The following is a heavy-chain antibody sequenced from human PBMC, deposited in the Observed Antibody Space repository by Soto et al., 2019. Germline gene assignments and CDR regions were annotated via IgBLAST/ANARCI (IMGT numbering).Heavy chain of an antibody. D-gene: IGHD3-9*01. CDR1: GFTFNNFA. V-gene: IGHV3-23*01. J-gene: IGHJ4*02. CDR2: ISDSGGST. Sequence: EVQLLESGGGLVQPGGSLRLSCAASGFTFNNFAMSWVRQAPGKGLQWVSSISDSGGSTYYADSVKGRFTNSRDNATTTLYLRMINLRAEDTAVYYCARDFLYCDVLRGPQGNDFDYWGQGTLVTVSS. CDR3: ARDFLYCDVLRGPQGNDFDY.